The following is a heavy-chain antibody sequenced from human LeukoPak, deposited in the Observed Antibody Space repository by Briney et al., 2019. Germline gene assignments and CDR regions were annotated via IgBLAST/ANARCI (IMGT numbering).Heavy chain of an antibody. CDR3: ARVVLGRRWLQSSYYYGMDV. J-gene: IGHJ6*02. CDR1: GGIFSSYA. Sequence: SVKVSCKASGGIFSSYAISWVRQAPGQGLEWMGGIIPIFGTPNYAQKFQGRVTITADESTSTAYMELSSLRSEDTAVYYCARVVLGRRWLQSSYYYGMDVWGQGTTVAVSS. CDR2: IIPIFGTP. V-gene: IGHV1-69*13. D-gene: IGHD5-24*01.